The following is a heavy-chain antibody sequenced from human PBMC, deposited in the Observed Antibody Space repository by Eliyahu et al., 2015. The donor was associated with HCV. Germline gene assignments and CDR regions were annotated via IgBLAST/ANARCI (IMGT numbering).Heavy chain of an antibody. J-gene: IGHJ5*02. D-gene: IGHD3/OR15-3a*01. CDR1: GFTFSTYW. CDR3: ARALGPDYNFWTGYYESGWFDP. CDR2: IKQDGSEK. Sequence: EVQLVESGGGLVQPGGSLRLSCAASGFTFSTYWMSWXRQAPGKGLEWVANIKQDGSEKYYVDSVKGRFTISRDNAKNSLYLQMNSLRAEDTAVYYCARALGPDYNFWTGYYESGWFDPWGQGTLVTVSS. V-gene: IGHV3-7*01.